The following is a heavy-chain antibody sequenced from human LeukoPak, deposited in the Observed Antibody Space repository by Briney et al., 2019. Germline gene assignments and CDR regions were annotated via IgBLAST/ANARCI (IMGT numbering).Heavy chain of an antibody. Sequence: SETLSLTCAVYGGSFSGYYWSWIRQPPGKGLEWIGEINHSGSTNYNPSLKSRVTISVDTSKNQFSLKVSSVTAADTAVYYCARGVGDYENTDYYYYGMDVWGQGTTVNVSS. V-gene: IGHV4-34*01. CDR2: INHSGST. CDR1: GGSFSGYY. J-gene: IGHJ6*02. CDR3: ARGVGDYENTDYYYYGMDV. D-gene: IGHD3-16*01.